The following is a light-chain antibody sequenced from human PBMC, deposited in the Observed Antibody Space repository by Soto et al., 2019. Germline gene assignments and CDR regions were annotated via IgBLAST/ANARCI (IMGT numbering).Light chain of an antibody. J-gene: IGKJ2*01. Sequence: EIVMTQSPATLSVSPGGRATLSCRASQSVKSKLAWYQQKPGQAPRLLIYDASTRATGIPARFSGGGSGTEFTLIISSLQSEDFAVYYCQQYSDWYTFGQGTKLEIK. CDR1: QSVKSK. CDR2: DAS. CDR3: QQYSDWYT. V-gene: IGKV3-15*01.